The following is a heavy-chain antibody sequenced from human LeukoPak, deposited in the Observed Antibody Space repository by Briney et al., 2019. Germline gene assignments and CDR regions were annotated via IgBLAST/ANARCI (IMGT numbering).Heavy chain of an antibody. CDR3: ARDRIAAAGIVYFQH. D-gene: IGHD6-13*01. CDR2: ISAYNGNT. Sequence: ASVKVSCKASGYTFTSYYMHWVRQAPGQGLEWMGWISAYNGNTNYAQKLQGRVTMTTDTSTSTAYMELRSLRSDDTAVYYCARDRIAAAGIVYFQHWGQGTLVTVSS. J-gene: IGHJ1*01. V-gene: IGHV1-18*04. CDR1: GYTFTSYY.